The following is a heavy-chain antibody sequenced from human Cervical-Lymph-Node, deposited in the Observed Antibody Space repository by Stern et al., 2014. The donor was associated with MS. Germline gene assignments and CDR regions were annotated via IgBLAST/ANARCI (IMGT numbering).Heavy chain of an antibody. Sequence: EVQLVESGGTLVKPGGSLRLSCEASGFTFYSYGMNWVRQAPGKGLEWISSLHRGGGYIEYAASVKGRFTISRDNAKKSLYLQMNSLRAEDTAVYYCARDVRGANRFYYYGMDVWGQGTTVTVSS. CDR2: LHRGGGYI. CDR1: GFTFYSYG. D-gene: IGHD4/OR15-4a*01. J-gene: IGHJ6*02. V-gene: IGHV3-21*02. CDR3: ARDVRGANRFYYYGMDV.